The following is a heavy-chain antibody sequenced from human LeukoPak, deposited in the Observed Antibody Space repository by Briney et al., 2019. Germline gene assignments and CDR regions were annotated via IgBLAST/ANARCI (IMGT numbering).Heavy chain of an antibody. J-gene: IGHJ4*02. D-gene: IGHD2-2*01. Sequence: SETLSLTCTVSGGSISSSSYYWGWIRQPPGKGLEWIGSIYYSGSTYYNPSLESRVTMSLDTSKNQFSLKLSSVTAADTAMYYCARVKRKYQLLKPLHETPSHYFDYWGQGILVTVSS. CDR2: IYYSGST. V-gene: IGHV4-39*07. CDR3: ARVKRKYQLLKPLHETPSHYFDY. CDR1: GGSISSSSYY.